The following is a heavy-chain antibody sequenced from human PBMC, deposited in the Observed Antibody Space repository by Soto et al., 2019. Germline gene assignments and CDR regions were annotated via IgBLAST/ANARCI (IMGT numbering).Heavy chain of an antibody. CDR2: ISYGGGTT. Sequence: GGSLRLSCAASEFTFSNYAMSWVRQAPGKGLEWVSAISYGGGTTYYADSVKGRFTISRDNSKNTLSVQMDSLRAEDTAVYYCARDRLRLGELSLLGYFDYWGQGTLVTVSS. CDR1: EFTFSNYA. V-gene: IGHV3-23*01. D-gene: IGHD3-16*02. J-gene: IGHJ4*02. CDR3: ARDRLRLGELSLLGYFDY.